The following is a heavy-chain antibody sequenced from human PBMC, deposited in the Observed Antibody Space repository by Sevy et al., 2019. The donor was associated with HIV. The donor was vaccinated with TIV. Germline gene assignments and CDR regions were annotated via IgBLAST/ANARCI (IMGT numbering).Heavy chain of an antibody. V-gene: IGHV3-30-3*01. D-gene: IGHD6-19*01. CDR1: GFTFSSYA. CDR3: ARDHLAYSSDCPGGY. Sequence: GGSQRLSCAASGFTFSSYAMHWVRQAPGKGLEWVAVISYDRSNKYYADSVKGRFTISRDNSKNTLYLQMNSLRAEDTAVYYCARDHLAYSSDCPGGYWGQGTLVTVSS. CDR2: ISYDRSNK. J-gene: IGHJ4*02.